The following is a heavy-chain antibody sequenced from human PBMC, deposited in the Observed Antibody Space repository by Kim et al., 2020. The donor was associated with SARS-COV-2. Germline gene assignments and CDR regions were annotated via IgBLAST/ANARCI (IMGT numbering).Heavy chain of an antibody. V-gene: IGHV3-74*01. D-gene: IGHD1-26*01. J-gene: IGHJ5*02. Sequence: ADSVKGRFTISRDNAKNTLYLQMNSLRAEDTAVYYCARDPPIGFNWFDPWGQGTLVTVSS. CDR3: ARDPPIGFNWFDP.